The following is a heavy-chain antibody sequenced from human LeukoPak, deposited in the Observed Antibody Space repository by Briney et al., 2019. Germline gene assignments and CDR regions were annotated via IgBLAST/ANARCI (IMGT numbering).Heavy chain of an antibody. V-gene: IGHV4-39*01. CDR3: ARGSGNYGYFYYYYGMDV. CDR1: GGSISSSSHY. J-gene: IGHJ6*02. CDR2: IYYSGST. Sequence: SETLSLTCTVSGGSISSSSHYWGWIRQPPGKGLEWIGSIYYSGSTYYTSSLKSRVTISVDTSKNQFSLKLSSVTAADTAVYYCARGSGNYGYFYYYYGMDVWGQGTTVTVSS. D-gene: IGHD5-18*01.